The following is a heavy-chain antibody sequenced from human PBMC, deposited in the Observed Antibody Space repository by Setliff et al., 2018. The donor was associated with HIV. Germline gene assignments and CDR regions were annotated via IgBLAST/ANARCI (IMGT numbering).Heavy chain of an antibody. D-gene: IGHD2-2*01. V-gene: IGHV1-18*01. CDR2: ISGYSGNT. CDR1: GYPFTAYG. CDR3: ARDSCTGTSCNVFDY. J-gene: IGHJ4*02. Sequence: ASVKVSCKASGYPFTAYGISWVRQAPGQGLEWMGWISGYSGNTNYTQKLQGRVTATADTSTSTAYMELRSLRSDDTAVYYCARDSCTGTSCNVFDYWGQGTLVTVSS.